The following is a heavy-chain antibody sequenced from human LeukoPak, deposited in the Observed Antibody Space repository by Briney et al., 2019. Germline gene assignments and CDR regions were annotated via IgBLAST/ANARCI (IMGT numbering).Heavy chain of an antibody. V-gene: IGHV3-74*01. CDR3: AKDSIVVGRKGAFDI. CDR1: GFTFSNYW. D-gene: IGHD2-21*01. Sequence: TGGSLRLSCAASGFTFSNYWMYWVRQAPGKGLVWVSRINSDGNSTTYADSVTGRFTISRDNAKNSLYLQMNSLRAEDTALYYCAKDSIVVGRKGAFDIWGQGTMVTVSS. CDR2: INSDGNST. J-gene: IGHJ3*02.